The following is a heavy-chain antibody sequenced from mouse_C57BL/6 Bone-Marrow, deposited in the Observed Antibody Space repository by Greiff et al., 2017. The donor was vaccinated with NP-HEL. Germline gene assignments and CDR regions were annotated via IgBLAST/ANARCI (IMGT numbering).Heavy chain of an antibody. J-gene: IGHJ4*01. CDR3: ARDDGYYVNYAMDY. Sequence: EVMLVESGGGLVKPGGSLKLSCAASGFTFSSYALSWVRQTPEKRLEWVATISDGGSYTYYPDNVKGRFTISRANAKNNLYLQMSHLKSEDTAMYYCARDDGYYVNYAMDYWGQGTSVTVSS. CDR2: ISDGGSYT. CDR1: GFTFSSYA. D-gene: IGHD2-3*01. V-gene: IGHV5-4*01.